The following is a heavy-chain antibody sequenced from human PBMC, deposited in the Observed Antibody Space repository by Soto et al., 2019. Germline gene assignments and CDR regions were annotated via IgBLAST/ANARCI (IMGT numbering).Heavy chain of an antibody. J-gene: IGHJ3*02. Sequence: SETLSLTCTVFGGSIRSYYWSWVRRPPGKGLEWIGYVYNSGSTTYSPSFKSRVTISADTSRNQFSLKLTSVTAADTAVYYCARECGGSYGGFDIWGQGTTVSV. CDR3: ARECGGSYGGFDI. D-gene: IGHD1-26*01. V-gene: IGHV4-59*01. CDR1: GGSIRSYY. CDR2: VYNSGST.